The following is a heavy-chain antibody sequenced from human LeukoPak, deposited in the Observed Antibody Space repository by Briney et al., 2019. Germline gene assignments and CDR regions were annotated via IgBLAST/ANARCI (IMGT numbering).Heavy chain of an antibody. J-gene: IGHJ4*02. CDR1: GGTFSSYA. D-gene: IGHD3-22*01. V-gene: IGHV1-69*04. CDR2: IIPILGIA. Sequence: ASVKVSYKASGGTFSSYAISWVRQAPGQGLEWMGRIIPILGIANYAQKFQGRVTITADKSTSTAYMELSSLRSEDTAVYYCASERGTYYYDSSGYYYPYYWGQGTLVTVSS. CDR3: ASERGTYYYDSSGYYYPYY.